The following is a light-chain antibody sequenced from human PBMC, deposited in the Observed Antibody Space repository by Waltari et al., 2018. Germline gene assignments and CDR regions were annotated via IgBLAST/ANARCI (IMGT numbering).Light chain of an antibody. CDR3: QQTTTNPLT. V-gene: IGKV1-39*01. CDR2: STS. Sequence: DVQMTQSPSSLFVSVGDRVTISCRASQDITPYLTWYHQRPPHPPRLLIYSTSKLRSGVPSRFSGSGSGTEFTLTISNPQPEDVGTYYCQQTTTNPLTFGRGTTV. CDR1: QDITPY. J-gene: IGKJ4*01.